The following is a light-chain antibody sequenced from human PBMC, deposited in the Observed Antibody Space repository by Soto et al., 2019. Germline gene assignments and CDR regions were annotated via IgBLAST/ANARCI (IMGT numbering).Light chain of an antibody. CDR3: QKRGNWPVT. CDR2: DAS. V-gene: IGKV3-11*01. J-gene: IGKJ1*01. Sequence: EIVLTQSPATLSLSPGERATISCRASQSVGSYFAWYQQKPGQAPRLLIYDASNRATGIPARLSGSGSGTDFTLTISSLEPDDVAVYYCQKRGNWPVTFGQGTRVDIK. CDR1: QSVGSY.